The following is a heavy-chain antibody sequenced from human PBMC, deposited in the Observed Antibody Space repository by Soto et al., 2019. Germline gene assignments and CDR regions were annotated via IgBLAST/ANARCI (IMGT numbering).Heavy chain of an antibody. CDR1: GYRFASYW. CDR2: IFPSDSDT. D-gene: IGHD3-22*01. V-gene: IGHV5-51*01. CDR3: ARKDKSGYFNWFDP. J-gene: IGHJ5*02. Sequence: GESLKISCRTSGYRFASYWIAWVRQMPGKGLEWMGIIFPSDSDTRYSPSFQGQVTISADRSTSTVFLQWASLKASDTAVYFCARKDKSGYFNWFDPWGQGTLVTVSS.